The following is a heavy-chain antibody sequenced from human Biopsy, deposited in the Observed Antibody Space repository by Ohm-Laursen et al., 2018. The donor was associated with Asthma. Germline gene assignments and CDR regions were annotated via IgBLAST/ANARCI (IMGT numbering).Heavy chain of an antibody. Sequence: SLRLSCSASGFTVSRDHMFWVRQAPGKGLEWVAGIFFDGSNKYYADSVKGRFTISRDNSKDTLYLQVNSLRGDDTAVYYCARGKTWGRSYYFDYWGQGTLVTVSS. D-gene: IGHD6-6*01. CDR2: IFFDGSNK. CDR3: ARGKTWGRSYYFDY. J-gene: IGHJ4*02. V-gene: IGHV3-30-3*01. CDR1: GFTVSRDH.